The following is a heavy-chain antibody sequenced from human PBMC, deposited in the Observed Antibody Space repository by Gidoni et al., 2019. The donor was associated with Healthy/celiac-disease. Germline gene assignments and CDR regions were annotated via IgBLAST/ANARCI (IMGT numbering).Heavy chain of an antibody. CDR2: IRGSGAST. CDR1: GFSFSSYD. D-gene: IGHD3-3*01. Sequence: EVQLLESGGGVVQPGGALRSACAASGFSFSSYDMSCVRQAPGKGLAWVSAIRGSGASTYYADSVTGPFTISRDNSKHTLYLQMTSLRAEDTAVYYCAKDRDFWSVPFDSWGQGTLATVSS. J-gene: IGHJ4*02. CDR3: AKDRDFWSVPFDS. V-gene: IGHV3-23*01.